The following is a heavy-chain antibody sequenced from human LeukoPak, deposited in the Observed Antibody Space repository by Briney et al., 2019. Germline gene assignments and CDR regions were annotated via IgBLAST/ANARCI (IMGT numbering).Heavy chain of an antibody. CDR3: ARGLYGDYVEGDY. V-gene: IGHV3-53*01. Sequence: GGSLRLSCAASGFTVSSNYMSWVRQAPGKGLECVSVIYSGGSTYYADSVKGRFTISRDNSKNTLYLQMNSLRAEDTAVYYCARGLYGDYVEGDYWGQGTLVTVSS. CDR1: GFTVSSNY. J-gene: IGHJ4*02. CDR2: IYSGGST. D-gene: IGHD4-17*01.